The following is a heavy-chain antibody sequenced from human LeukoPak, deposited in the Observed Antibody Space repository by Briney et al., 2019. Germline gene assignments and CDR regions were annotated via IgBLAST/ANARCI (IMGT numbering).Heavy chain of an antibody. Sequence: SETLSLTCSVSRASFNGSDYCWGWVRQPPGKGLEWIGTIYYRGNTYYNPPLTSRVTISADTSKMQFSLKLASATAADTAVYYCAGSSGYLGDDVFDSWGRGTLVTVSS. CDR1: RASFNGSDYC. J-gene: IGHJ3*02. V-gene: IGHV4-39*01. CDR3: AGSSGYLGDDVFDS. D-gene: IGHD3-22*01. CDR2: IYYRGNT.